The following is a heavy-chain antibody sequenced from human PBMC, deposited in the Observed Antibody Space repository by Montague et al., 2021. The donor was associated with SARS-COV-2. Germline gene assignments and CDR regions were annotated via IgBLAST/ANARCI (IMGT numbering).Heavy chain of an antibody. D-gene: IGHD3-10*01. Sequence: SLRLSCAASGFSFNNFAMHWVRQAPGQGLDWVAVISYEGSIQYYADSVKGRFAISRDWSKNTLYLQMSSLRPEDTAVYYCAKDATIFWFERGRGTFDNWGRGTLVAVSS. CDR3: AKDATIFWFERGRGTFDN. CDR2: ISYEGSIQ. J-gene: IGHJ4*02. V-gene: IGHV3-30*18. CDR1: GFSFNNFA.